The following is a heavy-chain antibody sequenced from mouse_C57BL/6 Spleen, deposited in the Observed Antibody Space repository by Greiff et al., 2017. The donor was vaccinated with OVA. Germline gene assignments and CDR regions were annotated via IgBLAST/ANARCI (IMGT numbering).Heavy chain of an antibody. CDR3: AREGYYGYNGAY. J-gene: IGHJ3*01. CDR1: GYTFTDYN. D-gene: IGHD2-2*01. Sequence: EVQLQESGPELVKPGASVKMSCKASGYTFTDYNMHWVKQSHGKSLEWIGYINPNNGGTSYNQKFKGKATLTVNKSSSTAYMELRSLTSEDSAVYYCAREGYYGYNGAYWGQGTLVTVSA. V-gene: IGHV1-22*01. CDR2: INPNNGGT.